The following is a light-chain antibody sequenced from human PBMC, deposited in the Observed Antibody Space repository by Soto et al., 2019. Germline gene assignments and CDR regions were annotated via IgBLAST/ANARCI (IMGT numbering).Light chain of an antibody. V-gene: IGKV3-11*01. CDR1: QSVGNY. CDR3: HQRSSSLT. J-gene: IGKJ4*01. Sequence: EIVLTQSPATLYFSPGETATLSCRASQSVGNYLAWYQQRPGLAPRLLIFDASHRAPGVPSRFSGTGSGTDFSIIISGLQHEDFAVYYGHQRSSSLTFGGGTKV. CDR2: DAS.